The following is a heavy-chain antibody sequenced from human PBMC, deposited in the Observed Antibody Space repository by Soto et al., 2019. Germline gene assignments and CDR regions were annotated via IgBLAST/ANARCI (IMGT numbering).Heavy chain of an antibody. CDR3: ARQPTMVGHYYYYGMDV. D-gene: IGHD2-15*01. V-gene: IGHV4-39*01. CDR2: IYYSGST. J-gene: IGHJ6*02. CDR1: GGSISSSSYY. Sequence: PSETLSLTCTVSGGSISSSSYYWGWIRQPPGKGLEWIGSIYYSGSTYYNPSLKSRVTISVDTSKNQFSLKLSSVTAADTAVYYCARQPTMVGHYYYYGMDVWGQGTTVTVS.